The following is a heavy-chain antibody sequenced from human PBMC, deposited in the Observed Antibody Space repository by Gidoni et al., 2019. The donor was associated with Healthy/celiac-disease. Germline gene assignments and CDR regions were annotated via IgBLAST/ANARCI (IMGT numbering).Heavy chain of an antibody. D-gene: IGHD2-15*01. Sequence: EVQLVESGGGLVQPGGSLGLSCAASGLHFSRYSLNWVRQSPGKGLEWVSYISSSSNTIYYADSVKGRFTISRDNAKNSLYLQMNSLRAEDTAVYYCARVGVVVVAATDSNWFDPWGQGTLVTVSS. CDR3: ARVGVVVVAATDSNWFDP. J-gene: IGHJ5*02. CDR2: ISSSSNTI. CDR1: GLHFSRYS. V-gene: IGHV3-48*01.